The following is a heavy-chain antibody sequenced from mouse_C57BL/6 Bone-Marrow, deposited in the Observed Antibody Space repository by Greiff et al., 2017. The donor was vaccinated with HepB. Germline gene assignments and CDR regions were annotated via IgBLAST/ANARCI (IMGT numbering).Heavy chain of an antibody. J-gene: IGHJ2*01. CDR3: ARRGTHFDY. V-gene: IGHV1-4*01. CDR2: INPSSGYT. Sequence: QVHVKQSGAELARPGASVKMSCKASGYTFTSYTMHWVKQRPGQGLEWIGYINPSSGYTKYNQKFKDKATLTADKSSSTAYMQLSSLTSEDSAVYYCARRGTHFDYWGQGTTLTVSS. CDR1: GYTFTSYT.